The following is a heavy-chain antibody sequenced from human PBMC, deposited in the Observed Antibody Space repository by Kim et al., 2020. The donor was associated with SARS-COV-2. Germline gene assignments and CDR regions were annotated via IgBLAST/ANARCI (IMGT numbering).Heavy chain of an antibody. D-gene: IGHD6-19*01. CDR2: IGASGDIK. V-gene: IGHV3-11*01. CDR3: ARDPVAGIFSPYYYSYDMDV. J-gene: IGHJ6*03. CDR1: GFTFSDYD. Sequence: GGSLRLSCAASGFTFSDYDMSWIRQAPGKGLECISYIGASGDIKYYGDSVQGRFTISRDNAKNSLYLQMNSLRAEDTAVYYCARDPVAGIFSPYYYSYDMDVWGKGTTVTVSS.